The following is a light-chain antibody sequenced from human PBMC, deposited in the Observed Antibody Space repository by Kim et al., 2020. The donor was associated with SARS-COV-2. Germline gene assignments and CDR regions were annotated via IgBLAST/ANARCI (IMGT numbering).Light chain of an antibody. CDR3: QAWDSSIVV. V-gene: IGLV3-1*01. Sequence: SVSPGQTASMTCSGDKLGDKYACWYQQKPGQSPVLVIYQDSKRPSGIPERFSGSNSGNTATLTISGTQAMDEADYYCQAWDSSIVVFGGGTKLTVL. CDR1: KLGDKY. J-gene: IGLJ2*01. CDR2: QDS.